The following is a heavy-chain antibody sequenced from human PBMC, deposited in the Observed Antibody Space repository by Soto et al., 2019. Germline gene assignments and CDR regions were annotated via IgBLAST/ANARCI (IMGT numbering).Heavy chain of an antibody. CDR3: VREGVFTLDF. V-gene: IGHV3-72*01. J-gene: IGHJ4*02. CDR1: GFNIRDHY. CDR2: TRNKGESYTT. Sequence: EVQLVESGGGLVQPGGSLRLSCAASGFNIRDHYMDWVRQAPGKGLEWVGLTRNKGESYTTEHAASVKGRFVISRDDSNNSVYLQMNSLKTEDTAGYYCVREGVFTLDFWGKGTLVTVSS.